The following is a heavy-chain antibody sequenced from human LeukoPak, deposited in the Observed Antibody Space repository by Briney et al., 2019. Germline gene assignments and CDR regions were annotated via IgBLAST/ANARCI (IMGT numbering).Heavy chain of an antibody. D-gene: IGHD3-10*01. Sequence: RASVKVSCKASGGTFSSYATSWVRQAPGQGLEWMGRIIPILGIANYAQKFQGRVTITADKSTSTAYMELSSLRSEDTAVYYCARDDYGSGSYLDYWGQGTLVTVSS. J-gene: IGHJ4*02. CDR3: ARDDYGSGSYLDY. V-gene: IGHV1-69*04. CDR1: GGTFSSYA. CDR2: IIPILGIA.